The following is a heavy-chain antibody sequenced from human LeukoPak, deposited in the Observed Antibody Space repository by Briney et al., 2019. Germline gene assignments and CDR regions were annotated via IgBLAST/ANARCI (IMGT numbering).Heavy chain of an antibody. CDR2: ISVGGGDT. CDR1: GFIFSSYV. Sequence: PGGSLRLSCAASGFIFSSYVMGWVRQAPGKGLEWDSSISVGGGDTFASDSVKGRFTITRENSKNTLYLQMTGLRVEDTAVYYCAKIPKGGYFDSWGQGTLVTVSS. V-gene: IGHV3-23*01. D-gene: IGHD2-2*01. J-gene: IGHJ4*02. CDR3: AKIPKGGYFDS.